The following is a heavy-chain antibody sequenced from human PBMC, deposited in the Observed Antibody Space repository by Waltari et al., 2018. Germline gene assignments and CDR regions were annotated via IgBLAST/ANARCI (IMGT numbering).Heavy chain of an antibody. CDR3: ARAREHVRFPNWFDP. CDR1: GGSISSYY. D-gene: IGHD3-3*01. CDR2: SYTRGRT. V-gene: IGHV4-4*07. Sequence: QVQLQESGPGLVKPSETLSLTCTVSGGSISSYYWSWIRQPAGKGLEWIGRSYTRGRTNYTPALKSLVTMSVDTPKNQFSLKLSSVTAADTAVYYCARAREHVRFPNWFDPWGQGTLVTVSS. J-gene: IGHJ5*02.